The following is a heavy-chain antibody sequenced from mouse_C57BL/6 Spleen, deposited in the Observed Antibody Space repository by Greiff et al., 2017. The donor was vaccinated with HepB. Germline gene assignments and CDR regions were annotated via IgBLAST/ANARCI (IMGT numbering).Heavy chain of an antibody. Sequence: VQLQQSGAELVKPGASVKMSCKASGYTFTSYWITWVKQRPGQGLEWIGDIYPGSGSTNYNEKFKSKATLTVDTASSTAYMQLSSLTSEDSAVYYCARSEVLRRYPDYWGQGTTLTVYS. J-gene: IGHJ2*01. CDR1: GYTFTSYW. CDR2: IYPGSGST. V-gene: IGHV1-55*01. CDR3: ARSEVLRRYPDY. D-gene: IGHD1-1*01.